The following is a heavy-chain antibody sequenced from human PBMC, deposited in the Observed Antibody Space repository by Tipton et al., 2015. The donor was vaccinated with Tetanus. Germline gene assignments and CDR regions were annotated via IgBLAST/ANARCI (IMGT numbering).Heavy chain of an antibody. D-gene: IGHD6-19*01. Sequence: GSLRLSCAASGFTVSSNYMNWVRQAPGKGLEWVSVSYSGGSTYYADSVKGRFTISRDNSKNTLYLQMNSLRAEDTAVYYCARARGVAVAGGDDLGQGALVTVSS. CDR3: ARARGVAVAGGDD. J-gene: IGHJ4*02. CDR1: GFTVSSNY. V-gene: IGHV3-66*01. CDR2: SYSGGST.